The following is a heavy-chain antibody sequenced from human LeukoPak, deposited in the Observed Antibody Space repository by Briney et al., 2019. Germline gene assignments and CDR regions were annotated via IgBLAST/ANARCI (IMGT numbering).Heavy chain of an antibody. Sequence: TGGSLRLSCSASGFTFSSYVMHWVRQAPGKGLEYVSAISSDGGSTYYADSVKGRFTISRDNSKNTLYLQVRSLRAEDTAVYYCVPLYHGGVAYWGQGTLVTVSS. CDR3: VPLYHGGVAY. V-gene: IGHV3-64D*06. CDR2: ISSDGGST. D-gene: IGHD3-16*02. CDR1: GFTFSSYV. J-gene: IGHJ4*02.